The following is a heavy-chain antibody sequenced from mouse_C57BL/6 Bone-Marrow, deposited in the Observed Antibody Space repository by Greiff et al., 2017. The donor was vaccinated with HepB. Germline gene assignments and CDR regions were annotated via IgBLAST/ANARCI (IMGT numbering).Heavy chain of an antibody. CDR2: ISNLAYSI. J-gene: IGHJ3*01. CDR3: ARHGAYGNYPAWFAY. Sequence: EVKVVESGGGLVQPGGSLKLSCAASGFTFSDYGMAWVRQAPRKGPEWVAFISNLAYSIYYADTVTGRFTISRENAKNTLYLEMSSLRSEDTAMYYCARHGAYGNYPAWFAYWGQGTLVTVSA. CDR1: GFTFSDYG. V-gene: IGHV5-15*01. D-gene: IGHD2-1*01.